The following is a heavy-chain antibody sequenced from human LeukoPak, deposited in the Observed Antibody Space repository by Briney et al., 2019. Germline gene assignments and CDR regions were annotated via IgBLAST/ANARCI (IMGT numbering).Heavy chain of an antibody. Sequence: ASVKVSCKTSGYTFTDFYIYWVRQATGQGLEWMGWMNPNSGNTGYAQKFQGRVTMTRNTSISTAYMELSSLRSEDTAVYYCARGAVVVAATEDYYYYYYMDVWGKGTTVTISS. V-gene: IGHV1-8*02. D-gene: IGHD2-15*01. CDR1: GYTFTDFY. CDR2: MNPNSGNT. CDR3: ARGAVVVAATEDYYYYYYMDV. J-gene: IGHJ6*03.